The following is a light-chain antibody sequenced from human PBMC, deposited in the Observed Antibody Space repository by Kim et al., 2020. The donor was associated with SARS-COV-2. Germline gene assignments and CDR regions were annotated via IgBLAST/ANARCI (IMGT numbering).Light chain of an antibody. CDR2: YAS. CDR3: LQSSYLPLS. J-gene: IGKJ4*01. V-gene: IGKV6-21*01. CDR1: QNIGSS. Sequence: EIALAQSPDFQSVTPKEKVTITCRASQNIGSSLHWYQQKPDQSPKLLIKYASQPFSGVPSRFTGSGFGTDFTLTINPLETEDAATYYCLQSSYLPLSFGGGTKVEIK.